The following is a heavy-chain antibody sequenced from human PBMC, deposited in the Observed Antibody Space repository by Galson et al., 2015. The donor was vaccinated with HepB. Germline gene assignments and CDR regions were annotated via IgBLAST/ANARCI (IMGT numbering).Heavy chain of an antibody. Sequence: QSGAEVKKPGESLKISCEASGYTFSDYYIAWVRQMPGKSLECMGIIYPDDSDTKYSPSFQGQVTFSVDKSVTTAYLQWSGLRASDIGIYYCARVRGSGLDPHSWFDVWGQGTLVTVSS. CDR3: ARVRGSGLDPHSWFDV. V-gene: IGHV5-51*03. CDR1: GYTFSDYY. D-gene: IGHD3-10*01. CDR2: IYPDDSDT. J-gene: IGHJ5*02.